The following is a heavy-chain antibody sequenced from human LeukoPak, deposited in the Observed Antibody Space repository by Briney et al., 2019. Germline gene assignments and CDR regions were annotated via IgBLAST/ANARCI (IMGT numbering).Heavy chain of an antibody. CDR2: IYPGDSDT. CDR3: ARSNMAVPAANPYDAFDI. J-gene: IGHJ3*02. D-gene: IGHD2-2*01. CDR1: GYSFTSYW. Sequence: GESLKISCKGSGYSFTSYWIGWVRQMPGKGLEWMGIIYPGDSDTRYSPSFQGQVTISADKSISTAYLQWSSLKASDTAMYYCARSNMAVPAANPYDAFDIWGQGTMVTVSS. V-gene: IGHV5-51*01.